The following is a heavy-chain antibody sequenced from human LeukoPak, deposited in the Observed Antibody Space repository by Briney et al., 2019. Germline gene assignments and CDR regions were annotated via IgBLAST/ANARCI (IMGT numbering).Heavy chain of an antibody. CDR3: AKDLSTVVTDHGFHVY. CDR1: GFTFSDYY. Sequence: GGSLRLSCAASGFTFSDYYMSWIRQAPGKGLEWVSYISSSGSTIYYADSVKGRFTISRDNSKNTLYLQMNSLRAEYTAVYYCAKDLSTVVTDHGFHVYWGQGTLVTVSS. D-gene: IGHD4-23*01. J-gene: IGHJ4*02. V-gene: IGHV3-11*01. CDR2: ISSSGSTI.